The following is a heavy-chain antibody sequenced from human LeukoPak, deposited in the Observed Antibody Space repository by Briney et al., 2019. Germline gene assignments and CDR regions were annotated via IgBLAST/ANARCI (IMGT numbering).Heavy chain of an antibody. D-gene: IGHD6-13*01. V-gene: IGHV1-69*13. CDR3: ARGERRYSSSWYGVDY. CDR1: GGTFSSYA. CDR2: IIPIFGTA. Sequence: GASVKVSCKASGGTFSSYAISWVRQAPGQGLEWMGGIIPIFGTANYAQKFQGRVTITADESTSTAYMELSSLRSEDTAVCYCARGERRYSSSWYGVDYWGQGTLVTVSS. J-gene: IGHJ4*02.